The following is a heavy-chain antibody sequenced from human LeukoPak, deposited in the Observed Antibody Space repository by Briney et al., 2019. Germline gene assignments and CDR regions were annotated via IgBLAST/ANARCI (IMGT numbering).Heavy chain of an antibody. J-gene: IGHJ4*02. Sequence: SETLSLTCTVSDGSISSNNYYWAWIRQPPGKGLEWIGSIYYSGSTYYNPSLKSRVTISVDTSKNQFSLKLSSVTAADTAVYYCARYDFWSGPPHWGQGTLVTVSS. V-gene: IGHV4-39*07. CDR1: DGSISSNNYY. D-gene: IGHD3-3*01. CDR2: IYYSGST. CDR3: ARYDFWSGPPH.